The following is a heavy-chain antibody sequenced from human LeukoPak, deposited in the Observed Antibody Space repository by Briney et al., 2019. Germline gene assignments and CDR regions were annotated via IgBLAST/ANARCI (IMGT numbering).Heavy chain of an antibody. Sequence: GRSLRLSCAASGFTFRSYAMHWVRQAPGKGLEWVAVISYDGSNKYYADSVKGRFTISRDNSKNTLYLQMNSLRAEDTAVYYCARGSSGWSVDYWGQGTLVTVSS. CDR2: ISYDGSNK. D-gene: IGHD6-19*01. CDR3: ARGSSGWSVDY. CDR1: GFTFRSYA. J-gene: IGHJ4*02. V-gene: IGHV3-30-3*01.